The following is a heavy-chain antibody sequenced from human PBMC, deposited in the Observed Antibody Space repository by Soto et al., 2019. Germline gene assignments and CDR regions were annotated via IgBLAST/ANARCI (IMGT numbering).Heavy chain of an antibody. V-gene: IGHV2-5*02. D-gene: IGHD3-10*01. CDR1: VFSLSTGGVG. Sequence: ITLKESGPTLVTPTQTLTLTCTFSVFSLSTGGVGVGWLRQPPGKALEWLALIYWDDDTRYRTSLQNRLTIPADTSYHQVVLSMPNIGPDDTATYYCAHRKVEVEGVSTNTFDSWGQGALVTVSS. CDR2: IYWDDDT. J-gene: IGHJ4*02. CDR3: AHRKVEVEGVSTNTFDS.